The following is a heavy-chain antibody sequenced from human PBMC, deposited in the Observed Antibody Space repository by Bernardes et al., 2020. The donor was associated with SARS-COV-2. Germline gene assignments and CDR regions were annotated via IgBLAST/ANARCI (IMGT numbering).Heavy chain of an antibody. CDR1: GGSISSYY. J-gene: IGHJ6*02. V-gene: IGHV4-59*01. D-gene: IGHD7-27*01. Sequence: SETLSLTCTVSGGSISSYYWSWIRQPPGKGLEWIGSIYYSGSTNYNPSLKSRVTISVDTSKNQFSLKLSSVTAADTAVYYCARSLTGDYIGIYYYYGMDVGGQGTTVTVSS. CDR3: ARSLTGDYIGIYYYYGMDV. CDR2: IYYSGST.